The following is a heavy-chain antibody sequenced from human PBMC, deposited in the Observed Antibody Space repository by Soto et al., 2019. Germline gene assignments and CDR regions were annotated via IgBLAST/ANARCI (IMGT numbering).Heavy chain of an antibody. CDR2: ISYDGSNK. V-gene: IGHV3-30-3*01. J-gene: IGHJ6*02. CDR3: AREQLAGFYGMDV. D-gene: IGHD6-6*01. CDR1: GFTFSSYA. Sequence: GGSLRLSIAASGFTFSSYAMHWVRQAPGKGLEWVAVISYDGSNKYYAYSVKGRFTISRDNSKNTLYLQMNSLRAEDTAVYYCAREQLAGFYGMDVWGQGTTVTVSS.